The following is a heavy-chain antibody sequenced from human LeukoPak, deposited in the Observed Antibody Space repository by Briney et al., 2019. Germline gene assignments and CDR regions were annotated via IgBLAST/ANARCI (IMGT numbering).Heavy chain of an antibody. V-gene: IGHV4-4*02. CDR1: GGSISSSNW. CDR3: ATQVAVMGSNWFDP. CDR2: IYHSGST. D-gene: IGHD2-15*01. Sequence: SETLSLTCAVSGGSISSSNWWSWVRQPPGKGLEWIGEIYHSGSTNYNPSLKSRVTISVDKSKNQFSLKLSSVTAADTAVYYCATQVAVMGSNWFDPWGQGTLVTVSS. J-gene: IGHJ5*02.